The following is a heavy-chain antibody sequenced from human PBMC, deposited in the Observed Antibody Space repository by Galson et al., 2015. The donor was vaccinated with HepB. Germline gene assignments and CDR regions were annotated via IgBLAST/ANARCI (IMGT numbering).Heavy chain of an antibody. CDR2: IYYRGST. Sequence: TLSLTCTVSGGSVSTDTFYWIWIRQPPAKGLEWIGYIYYRGSTHYNPPPKSRVTISIDTSKNQFPLKVNSVTAADSAVYYCARGGFSYGDGKDVWGQGTTVTVSS. J-gene: IGHJ6*02. CDR1: GGSVSTDTFY. V-gene: IGHV4-61*01. D-gene: IGHD5-18*01. CDR3: ARGGFSYGDGKDV.